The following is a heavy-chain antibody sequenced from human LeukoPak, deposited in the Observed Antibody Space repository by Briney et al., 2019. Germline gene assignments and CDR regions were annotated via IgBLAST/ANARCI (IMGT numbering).Heavy chain of an antibody. CDR2: IYYSGST. J-gene: IGHJ5*02. Sequence: SETLSLTCTVSGGSISSGDYYWSWIRQPPGKGLEWIGYIYYSGSTYYIPSLKSRVTISVDTSKNQFSLKLSSVTAADTAVYYCARDRASNSWYIENWFDPWGQGTLVTVSS. CDR3: ARDRASNSWYIENWFDP. V-gene: IGHV4-30-4*08. CDR1: GGSISSGDYY. D-gene: IGHD6-13*01.